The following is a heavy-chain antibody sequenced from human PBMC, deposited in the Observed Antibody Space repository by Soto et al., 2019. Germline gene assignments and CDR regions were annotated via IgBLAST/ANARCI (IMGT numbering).Heavy chain of an antibody. Sequence: QVQLVQSGAEVRKPGASVKVSCKAPVYTFRTSGRIWLRRPPGQGLEWMGWISTYNGDTNDAPKFQDRVTMTSDTSTSTVYMELRSLRSDDTAVYYCARAGAAPYYYYGMDVWGQGTRVTVSS. D-gene: IGHD2-15*01. CDR3: ARAGAAPYYYYGMDV. CDR1: VYTFRTSG. V-gene: IGHV1-18*01. J-gene: IGHJ6*02. CDR2: ISTYNGDT.